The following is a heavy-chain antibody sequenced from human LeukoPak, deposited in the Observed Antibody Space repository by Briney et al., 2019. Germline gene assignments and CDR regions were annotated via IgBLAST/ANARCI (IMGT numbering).Heavy chain of an antibody. J-gene: IGHJ6*03. Sequence: SETLSLTCAVYGGSFSGYYWSWIRQPAGKGLEWIGRIYTSGSTNYNPSLKSRVTISVDTSKNQFSLKLSSVTAADTAVYYCARDGSYYYYMDVWGKGTTVTISS. D-gene: IGHD1-26*01. CDR2: IYTSGST. V-gene: IGHV4-4*07. CDR3: ARDGSYYYYMDV. CDR1: GGSFSGYY.